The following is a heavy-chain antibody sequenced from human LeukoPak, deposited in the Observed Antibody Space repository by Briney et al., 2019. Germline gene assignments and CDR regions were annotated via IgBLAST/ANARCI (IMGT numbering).Heavy chain of an antibody. CDR3: AASLLYYFDY. Sequence: SETLSLPCTVSGRSISRYYWSWIRHPAGKGLEWIGRIYTSGSTNYNPSLKSRVTMSVDTSKNHFSLKLSSVTAADTDVYYCAASLLYYFDYWGQGTLVTVSS. CDR1: GRSISRYY. V-gene: IGHV4-4*07. CDR2: IYTSGST. J-gene: IGHJ4*02.